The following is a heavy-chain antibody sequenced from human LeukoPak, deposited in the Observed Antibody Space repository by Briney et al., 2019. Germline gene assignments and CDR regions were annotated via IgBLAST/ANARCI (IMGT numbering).Heavy chain of an antibody. CDR3: ARTATLDGYKVGAFDI. V-gene: IGHV4-34*01. CDR2: INHSGST. J-gene: IGHJ3*02. Sequence: SETLSLTCAVYGGSFSGYYWSWIRQPPGKGLEWIGEINHSGSTNYNPSLKSRVTISVDTSKNQFSLNLSSVTAADTAVYYCARTATLDGYKVGAFDIWGQGTMVTVSS. CDR1: GGSFSGYY. D-gene: IGHD5-24*01.